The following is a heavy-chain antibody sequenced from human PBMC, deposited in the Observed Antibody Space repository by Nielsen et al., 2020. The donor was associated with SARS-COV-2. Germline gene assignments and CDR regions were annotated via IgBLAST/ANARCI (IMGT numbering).Heavy chain of an antibody. Sequence: WIRQPPGKGLEWVAVIWYDGSNKYYADSVKGRFTISRDNSKNTLYLQMNSLRAEDTAAYYCAKDHRYYYDSSGYIYYYYYGMDVWGQGTTVTVSS. CDR2: IWYDGSNK. D-gene: IGHD3-22*01. J-gene: IGHJ6*02. V-gene: IGHV3-33*06. CDR3: AKDHRYYYDSSGYIYYYYYGMDV.